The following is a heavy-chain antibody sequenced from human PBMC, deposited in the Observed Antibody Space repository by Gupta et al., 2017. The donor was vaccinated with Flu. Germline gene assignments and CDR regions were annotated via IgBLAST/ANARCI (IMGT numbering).Heavy chain of an antibody. Sequence: QAQLVESGGGVVQPGRSLRLSCAVSGFIFSKYAMHWVRQAPGKGLEWVAVTSYDGNNNYYADSVKGRFTISRDNSKNTLYLQMNSLRPDDTAVYYCARGISGSASDYWGQGTLVTVSS. J-gene: IGHJ4*02. CDR3: ARGISGSASDY. CDR2: TSYDGNNN. D-gene: IGHD1-26*01. CDR1: GFIFSKYA. V-gene: IGHV3-30-3*01.